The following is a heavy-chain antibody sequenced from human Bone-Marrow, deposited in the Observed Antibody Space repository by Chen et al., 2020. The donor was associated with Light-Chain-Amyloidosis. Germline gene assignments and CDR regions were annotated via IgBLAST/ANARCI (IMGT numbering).Heavy chain of an antibody. D-gene: IGHD4-4*01. CDR3: ASGRAYSTIHY. CDR1: GFTFSDYW. CDR2: INGDGSPA. Sequence: EVQLVESGGDLVQPGGYLRSSCEVSGFTFSDYWMHWVRQVPGKGQEWVSRINGDGSPATYAAYGAHVVDAGSVKGRFTIYRDNAKSTLHLQMPCLLVEDTAVSSCASGRAYSTIHYLGQVTLVTVSS. V-gene: IGHV3-74*01. J-gene: IGHJ4*02.